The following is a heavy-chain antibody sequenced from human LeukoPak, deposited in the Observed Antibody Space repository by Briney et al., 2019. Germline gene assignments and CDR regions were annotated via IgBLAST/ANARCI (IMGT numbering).Heavy chain of an antibody. CDR3: ARQYYYGSGSYTYYFDY. D-gene: IGHD3-10*01. Sequence: SETLSLTCTVSGDPIIGYYWTWIRQPPGKGLEWIGYIYYSGSTNYNPSLKSRVTISVDTSKNQFSLKLSSVTAADTAVYYCARQYYYGSGSYTYYFDYWGQGTLVTVSS. CDR2: IYYSGST. CDR1: GDPIIGYY. J-gene: IGHJ4*02. V-gene: IGHV4-59*08.